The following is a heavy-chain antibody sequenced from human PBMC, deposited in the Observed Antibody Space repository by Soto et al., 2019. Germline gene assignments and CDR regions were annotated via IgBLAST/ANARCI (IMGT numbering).Heavy chain of an antibody. D-gene: IGHD2-2*01. J-gene: IGHJ6*02. CDR1: GYTFTSYG. CDR3: ARDHILVPAALVTHYYSYGMDV. V-gene: IGHV1-18*01. Sequence: ASVKVSCKASGYTFTSYGISWVRQAPGQGLEWMGWISAYNGNTNYAQKLQGRVTMTTDTSTSTAYMELRSLRSKDTAVYYCARDHILVPAALVTHYYSYGMDVWGQGTTVTVSS. CDR2: ISAYNGNT.